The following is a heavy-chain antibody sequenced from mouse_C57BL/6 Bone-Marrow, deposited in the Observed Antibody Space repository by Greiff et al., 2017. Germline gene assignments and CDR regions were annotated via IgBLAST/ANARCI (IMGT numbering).Heavy chain of an antibody. Sequence: QVHVKQPGAELVKPGASVKVSCKASGYTFTSYWMHWVKQRPGQGLEWIGRIHPSDSDTNYNQKFKGKATLTVAKSSSTAYMQLSGLTSEDSAVYYCAVYDYDGGDYFDYWGQGTTLTGSS. D-gene: IGHD2-4*01. CDR3: AVYDYDGGDYFDY. CDR1: GYTFTSYW. V-gene: IGHV1-74*01. J-gene: IGHJ2*01. CDR2: IHPSDSDT.